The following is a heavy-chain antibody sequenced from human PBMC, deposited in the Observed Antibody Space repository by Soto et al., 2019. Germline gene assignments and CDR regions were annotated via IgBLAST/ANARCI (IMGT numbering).Heavy chain of an antibody. V-gene: IGHV3-7*01. CDR3: ARDQGGARPVVPDY. CDR2: IKQDGSEK. Sequence: EVQLVESGGGLVQPGGSLRLSCAASGFTFSSYWMSLVRQAPGKGLEWVANIKQDGSEKYYVDSVKGRFTISRDNAKNSLYLQMNSLRAEDTAVYYCARDQGGARPVVPDYWGQGTLVTVSS. J-gene: IGHJ4*02. D-gene: IGHD2-15*01. CDR1: GFTFSSYW.